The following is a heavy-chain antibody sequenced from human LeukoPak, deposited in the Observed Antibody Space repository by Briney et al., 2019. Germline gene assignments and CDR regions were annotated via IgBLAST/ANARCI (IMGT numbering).Heavy chain of an antibody. J-gene: IGHJ2*01. V-gene: IGHV3-9*01. CDR2: ITWNSHSI. CDR1: GFTFDDYD. D-gene: IGHD7-27*01. CDR3: AREAGTGERWYFDL. Sequence: PGRSLRLSCAASGFTFDDYDMHWVRQAPGKGLEWVSGITWNSHSIAYADSVKGRFTISRDNAKNSLYLQMNSLRAEDTALYYCAREAGTGERWYFDLWGRGTLVTVSS.